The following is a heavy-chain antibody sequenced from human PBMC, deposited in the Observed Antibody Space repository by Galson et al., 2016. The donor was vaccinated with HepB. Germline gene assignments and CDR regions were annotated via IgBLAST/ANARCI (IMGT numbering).Heavy chain of an antibody. CDR3: ASQVTYCGGDCYPSHSDY. CDR1: GASISSRTYY. V-gene: IGHV4-39*01. Sequence: SETLSLTCTVSGASISSRTYYWGWVRQPPGRGLEYIGSLYYSGNTYYNPSLKGRLTISIDTSKNQFSLTLSSVTATDTAVYFCASQVTYCGGDCYPSHSDYWGQGIVVTVSS. J-gene: IGHJ4*02. CDR2: LYYSGNT. D-gene: IGHD2-21*02.